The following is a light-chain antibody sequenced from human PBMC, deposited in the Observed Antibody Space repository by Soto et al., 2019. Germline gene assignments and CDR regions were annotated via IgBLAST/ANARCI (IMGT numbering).Light chain of an antibody. CDR3: QQYGSSGT. CDR1: QSVSNNY. CDR2: DAS. J-gene: IGKJ1*01. Sequence: EIVLTQSPRTLSLSPWERATLSCRASQSVSNNYLAWYQQKPGQPPRLLIFDASNSATGIPDRFSGSGSETDFTLTISRLEPEDFAVYYCQQYGSSGTFGQGPKVDIK. V-gene: IGKV3-20*01.